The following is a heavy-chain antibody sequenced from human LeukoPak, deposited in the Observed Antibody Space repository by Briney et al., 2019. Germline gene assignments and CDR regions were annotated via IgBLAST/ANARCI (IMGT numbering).Heavy chain of an antibody. CDR2: ISGSGSST. CDR1: GFTFSSYA. D-gene: IGHD3-22*01. CDR3: AKDTYDSSGYCHFDY. J-gene: IGHJ4*02. V-gene: IGHV3-23*01. Sequence: GGSLRLSCAASGFTFSSYAMSWVRQAPGKGLEWVSAISGSGSSTYYADSVKGRFTISRDNSKNTLYLQMNSLRAEDTAVYYCAKDTYDSSGYCHFDYWGQGTLVTVSS.